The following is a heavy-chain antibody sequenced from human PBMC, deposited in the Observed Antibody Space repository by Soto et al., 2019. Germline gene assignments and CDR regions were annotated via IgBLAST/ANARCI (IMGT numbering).Heavy chain of an antibody. J-gene: IGHJ4*02. CDR1: GYSISSSNW. D-gene: IGHD1-26*01. V-gene: IGHV4-28*01. Sequence: QVQLQESGPGLVKPSDTLSLTCAVSGYSISSSNWWGWIRQPPGKGLEWIGYIYYSATTYYNPSLKSRVTMSVDTSKNQLSLTLTSVTAVDTAVYYCARREIQGPIDYWGQGTLVTVSS. CDR2: IYYSATT. CDR3: ARREIQGPIDY.